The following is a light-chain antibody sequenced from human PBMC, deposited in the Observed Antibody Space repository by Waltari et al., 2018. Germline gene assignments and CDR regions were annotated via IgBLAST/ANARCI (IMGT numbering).Light chain of an antibody. V-gene: IGLV1-40*01. J-gene: IGLJ2*01. Sequence: QSVLTQPPSVSGAPGQRITISCTGTSSNIGAGYDVHWYLQLPGTAPKLLILGNNNRPSVVPDRFSASKSDTSASLAITGLQAEDEADYYCQSYDSSLSGVIFGGGTKLTVL. CDR2: GNN. CDR1: SSNIGAGYD. CDR3: QSYDSSLSGVI.